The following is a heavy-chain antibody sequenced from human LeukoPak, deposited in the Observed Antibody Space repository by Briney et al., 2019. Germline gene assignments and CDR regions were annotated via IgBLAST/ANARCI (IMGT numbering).Heavy chain of an antibody. CDR2: ISGAGDIT. Sequence: GGSLRLSCAASGFTFSSYSMNWVRQAPGKGLEWVSAISGAGDITYYSDSVKGRFTISRDNSKNTLYLQINSLRVEDTAMYYCAKVDMQTACFDYWGQGILVTVSS. V-gene: IGHV3-23*01. J-gene: IGHJ4*02. CDR1: GFTFSSYS. D-gene: IGHD5-18*01. CDR3: AKVDMQTACFDY.